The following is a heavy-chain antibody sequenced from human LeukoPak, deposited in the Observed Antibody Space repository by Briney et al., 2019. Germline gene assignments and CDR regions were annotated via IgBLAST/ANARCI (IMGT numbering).Heavy chain of an antibody. V-gene: IGHV3-74*01. CDR1: GFTFSSYW. J-gene: IGHJ6*02. D-gene: IGHD3-10*01. Sequence: GSLRLSCAASGFTFSSYWMHWVRQAPGKGLVWVSRINSDGSSTSYADSVKGRFTISRDNAKNTLYLQMSSLRAEDTAVYYCARDGMVRGVMTAPPAYYYYYYGMDVWGQGTTVTVSS. CDR2: INSDGSST. CDR3: ARDGMVRGVMTAPPAYYYYYYGMDV.